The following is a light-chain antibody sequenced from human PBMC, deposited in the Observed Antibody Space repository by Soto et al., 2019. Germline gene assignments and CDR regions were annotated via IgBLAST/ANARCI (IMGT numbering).Light chain of an antibody. V-gene: IGKV3-15*01. J-gene: IGKJ5*01. CDR2: GAS. CDR3: QQYYNWPIT. Sequence: EIVMTQSPATLSVSPGERATLSCRASQSVSSNLAWYQQKPGQAPRRLIYGASTRATEIPARFSGSGSGTEFTLTISSLQSEDFAVCYCQQYYNWPITFGQGTRLEI. CDR1: QSVSSN.